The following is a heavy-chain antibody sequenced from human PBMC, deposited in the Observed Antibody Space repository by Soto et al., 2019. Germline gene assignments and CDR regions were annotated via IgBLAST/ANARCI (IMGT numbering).Heavy chain of an antibody. CDR1: GYTFTSYG. D-gene: IGHD2-15*01. Sequence: ASVKVSCKASGYTFTSYGISWVRQAPGQGLEWMGWISAYNGNTNYAQKLQGRVTMNTDTSTSTAYMELRSLRSDDTAVYYCARDIVAPMTRRRGFDYWGQGTLVTVSS. V-gene: IGHV1-18*01. CDR3: ARDIVAPMTRRRGFDY. J-gene: IGHJ4*02. CDR2: ISAYNGNT.